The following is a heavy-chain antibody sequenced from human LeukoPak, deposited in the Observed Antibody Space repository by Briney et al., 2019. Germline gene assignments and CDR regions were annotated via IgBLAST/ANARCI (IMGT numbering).Heavy chain of an antibody. Sequence: PGGSLRLSCAASGFTFSNAWMSWVRQAPGKGLEWAGRIKSKTDGGTTDYAAPVKGRFTISRDDSKNTLYLQMNSLKTEDTAVYYCTTHDYYDSSGYYFDVDYWGQGTLVTVSS. J-gene: IGHJ4*02. CDR3: TTHDYYDSSGYYFDVDY. CDR1: GFTFSNAW. V-gene: IGHV3-15*01. CDR2: IKSKTDGGTT. D-gene: IGHD3-22*01.